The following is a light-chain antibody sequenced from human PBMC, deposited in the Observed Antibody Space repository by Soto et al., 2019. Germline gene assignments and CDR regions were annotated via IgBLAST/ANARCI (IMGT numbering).Light chain of an antibody. J-gene: IGLJ2*01. Sequence: QSALTQPASVSGSPGQSITISCTGTSSDVGGYKYVSWYQQHPDKAPRLMIFDGSNRPSGVSNRFSGSKSGNTASLTISGLQAEDEADYYCGSYTSSSPLVFGGGTKVTVL. CDR2: DGS. V-gene: IGLV2-14*03. CDR3: GSYTSSSPLV. CDR1: SSDVGGYKY.